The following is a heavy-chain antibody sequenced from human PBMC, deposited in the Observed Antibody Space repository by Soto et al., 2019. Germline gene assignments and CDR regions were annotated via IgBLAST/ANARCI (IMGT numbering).Heavy chain of an antibody. CDR1: GYTFTSYY. D-gene: IGHD5-18*01. Sequence: ASVKVSCKESGYTFTSYYMHWVRQAPGQGLEWMGIINPSGGSTSYAQKFQGRVTMTRDTSTSTVYMELSSLRSEDTAVYYCASWKGSYAYGGERYYYYYGLDVWGQGTTVTVSS. CDR2: INPSGGST. CDR3: ASWKGSYAYGGERYYYYYGLDV. J-gene: IGHJ6*02. V-gene: IGHV1-46*01.